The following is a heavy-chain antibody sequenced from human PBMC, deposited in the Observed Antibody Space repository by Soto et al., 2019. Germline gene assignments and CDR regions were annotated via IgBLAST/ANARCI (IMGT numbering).Heavy chain of an antibody. J-gene: IGHJ6*03. Sequence: SETLSLTCIVSGGSFSSSTYYGGWIRQPPGKELEWIGSIFHSGSTYYNPSLKSRVTLSVDTYKNRFYLRLSSVTVADTAFYYCAGGGSIVVATRRLMDVWGKGTTVTVSS. V-gene: IGHV4-39*01. CDR3: AGGGSIVVATRRLMDV. D-gene: IGHD3-22*01. CDR2: IFHSGST. CDR1: GGSFSSSTYY.